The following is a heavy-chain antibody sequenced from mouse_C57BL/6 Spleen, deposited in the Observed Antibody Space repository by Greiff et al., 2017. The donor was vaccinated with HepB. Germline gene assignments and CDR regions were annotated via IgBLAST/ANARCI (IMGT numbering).Heavy chain of an antibody. CDR3: ARRYYYGSSWYFDV. V-gene: IGHV1-52*01. J-gene: IGHJ1*03. Sequence: VQLQQPGAELVRPGSSVKLSCKASGYTFTSYWMHWVKQRPIQGLEWIGNIDPSDSETHYNQKFKDKATLTVDKSSSTAYMQLSSLTSEDSAVYYCARRYYYGSSWYFDVWGTGTTVTVSS. CDR2: IDPSDSET. D-gene: IGHD1-1*01. CDR1: GYTFTSYW.